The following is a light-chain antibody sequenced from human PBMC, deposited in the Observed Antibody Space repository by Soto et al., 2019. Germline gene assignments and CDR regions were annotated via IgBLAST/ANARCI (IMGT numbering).Light chain of an antibody. CDR2: RAS. J-gene: IGKJ2*01. CDR1: QSINNY. CDR3: QQYSAWPPKYT. Sequence: EIVMTQSPATLSVSPGGRSTLSCRASQSINNYLAWYQQRPGQPPRLLIYRASTRATGIPARFSGSGSRTEFSLTISILQSEDFAVYYCQQYSAWPPKYTFGQETKLEI. V-gene: IGKV3-15*01.